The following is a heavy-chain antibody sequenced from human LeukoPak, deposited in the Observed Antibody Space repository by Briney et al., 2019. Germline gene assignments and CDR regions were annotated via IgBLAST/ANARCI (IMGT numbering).Heavy chain of an antibody. J-gene: IGHJ4*02. CDR2: INHSGST. Sequence: PSETLSLTCTVSGGSISSYYWSWIRQPPGKGLEWIGEINHSGSTNYNPSLKSRVTISVDTSKNQFSLKLSSVTAADTAVYYCARSTRKQTRSFDHWGQGTLVTVSS. V-gene: IGHV4-34*01. CDR1: GGSISSYY. CDR3: ARSTRKQTRSFDH. D-gene: IGHD4-23*01.